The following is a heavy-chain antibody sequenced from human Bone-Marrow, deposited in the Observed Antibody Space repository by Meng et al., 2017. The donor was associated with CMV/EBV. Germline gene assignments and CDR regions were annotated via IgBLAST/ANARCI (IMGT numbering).Heavy chain of an antibody. D-gene: IGHD3-9*01. CDR3: ARSILTGYQPRLYYGMDV. CDR2: IKSKTDGGTT. V-gene: IGHV3-15*01. CDR1: GFTFSNAW. J-gene: IGHJ6*02. Sequence: GGSLRLSCAASGFTFSNAWMSWVRQAPGKGLECVGRIKSKTDGGTTDYAAPVKGRFTISRDDSKNTLYLQMNSLKTEDTAVYYCARSILTGYQPRLYYGMDVWGQGTTVTVSS.